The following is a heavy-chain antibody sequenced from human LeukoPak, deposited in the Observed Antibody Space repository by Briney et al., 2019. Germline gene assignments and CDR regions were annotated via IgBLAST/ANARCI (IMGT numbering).Heavy chain of an antibody. D-gene: IGHD6-25*01. Sequence: GASVKVSCKASGGTFSSYAISWVRQAPGQGLEWMGRIIPILGIANYAQKFQGRVTITADKSTSTAYMELSSLRSEDTAVYYCASSRIAAGPYFTRNMAGREFNYYYYGMDVWGQGTTVTVSS. CDR2: IIPILGIA. CDR3: ASSRIAAGPYFTRNMAGREFNYYYYGMDV. J-gene: IGHJ6*02. CDR1: GGTFSSYA. V-gene: IGHV1-69*04.